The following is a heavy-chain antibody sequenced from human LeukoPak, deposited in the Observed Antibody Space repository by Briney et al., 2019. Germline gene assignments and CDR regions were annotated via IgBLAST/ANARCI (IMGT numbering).Heavy chain of an antibody. D-gene: IGHD2-2*01. CDR1: GFTFSSYG. J-gene: IGHJ3*02. CDR3: ARHCSSTSCHDNDAFDI. V-gene: IGHV3-33*01. CDR2: IWYDGSNK. Sequence: GSLILSCAASGFTFSSYGMHGVRQAPGKGLEWVAVIWYDGSNKYYADSVKGRFTISRDNSKNTLYLQMNSLRAEDTAVYYCARHCSSTSCHDNDAFDIWGQGTMVTVSS.